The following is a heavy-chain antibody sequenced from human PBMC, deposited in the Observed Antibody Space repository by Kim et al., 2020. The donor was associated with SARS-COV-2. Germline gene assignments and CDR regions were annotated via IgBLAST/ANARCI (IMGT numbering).Heavy chain of an antibody. V-gene: IGHV4-34*01. CDR2: INHSGST. CDR1: GGSFSGYY. Sequence: SETLSLTCAVYGGSFSGYYWSWIRQPPGKGLEWIGEINHSGSTNYNPSLKSRVTISVDTSKNQFSLKLSSVTAADTAVYYCARGYSGRMAGFDYWGQGTLVTVSS. D-gene: IGHD5-12*01. CDR3: ARGYSGRMAGFDY. J-gene: IGHJ4*02.